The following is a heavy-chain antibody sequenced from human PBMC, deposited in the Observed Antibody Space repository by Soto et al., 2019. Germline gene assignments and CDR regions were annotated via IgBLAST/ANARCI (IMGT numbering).Heavy chain of an antibody. J-gene: IGHJ4*02. Sequence: QVQLVDSGGGVVQPGRSLRLSCAASGFTFSVYGMHWVRQAPGKGLEWVAVIWNDGSNKYYGDSVKGRFTISRDNSKSTLFLHMNSLRADDTAVYYCARAVGPFHYWGQGTLVTVSS. D-gene: IGHD3-16*01. CDR1: GFTFSVYG. CDR3: ARAVGPFHY. V-gene: IGHV3-33*01. CDR2: IWNDGSNK.